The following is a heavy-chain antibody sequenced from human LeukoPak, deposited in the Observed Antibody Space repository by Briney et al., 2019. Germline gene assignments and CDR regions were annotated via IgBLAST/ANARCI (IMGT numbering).Heavy chain of an antibody. V-gene: IGHV4-39*01. J-gene: IGHJ4*02. CDR3: ARHLASGNYPNNYFDY. CDR1: GGSISSSSYY. Sequence: TSETLSLTCTVSGGSISSSSYYWGWIRQPPGKGLEWIGTIYYTGSTYYNPSLKSRFTMSVDTSKNQFSLKLSSVTAADTAVYYCARHLASGNYPNNYFDYWGQGTLVTVSS. D-gene: IGHD3-10*01. CDR2: IYYTGST.